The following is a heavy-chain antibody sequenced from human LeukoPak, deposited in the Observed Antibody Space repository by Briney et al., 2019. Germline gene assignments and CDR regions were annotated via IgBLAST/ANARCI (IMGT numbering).Heavy chain of an antibody. CDR2: INSDGSST. CDR3: ARDHYYSVDY. V-gene: IGHV3-74*01. Sequence: GGSLRLSCAASRFTFSTYWMHWVRQAPGKGLVWVSRINSDGSSTGYADSVKGRFTISRDNAKSTIYLQMNSLRVEDTAVYYCARDHYYSVDYWGQGTLVTVSS. D-gene: IGHD1-26*01. J-gene: IGHJ4*02. CDR1: RFTFSTYW.